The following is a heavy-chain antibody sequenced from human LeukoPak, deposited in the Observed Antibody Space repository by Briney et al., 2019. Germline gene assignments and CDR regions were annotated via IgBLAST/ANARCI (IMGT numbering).Heavy chain of an antibody. CDR1: GFTFSNYA. J-gene: IGHJ4*02. V-gene: IGHV3-23*01. D-gene: IGHD1-20*01. CDR2: IGGRGGST. Sequence: QPGGSLRLSCAASGFTFSNYAMSWVRQAPGKGLEWVSAIGGRGGSTYSADSLKGRFTISRDNSKSTLYLQMNSLRAEDTAVYYCAKANGNWNDRLLDYWGQGTLVTVSS. CDR3: AKANGNWNDRLLDY.